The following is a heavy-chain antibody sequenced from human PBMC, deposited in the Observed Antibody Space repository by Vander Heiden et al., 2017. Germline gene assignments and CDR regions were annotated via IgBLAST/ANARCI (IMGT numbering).Heavy chain of an antibody. Sequence: EVQLLESGGGLVQPGGSLRPSCAASGFTFSSYAMSWVRQAPGKGLEWVSAISGSGGSTYYADSVKGRFTISRDNSKNTLYLQMNSLRAEDTVVYYCTDCSSTSCLNWFDPWGQGTLVTVSS. V-gene: IGHV3-23*01. D-gene: IGHD2-2*01. CDR2: ISGSGGST. CDR1: GFTFSSYA. J-gene: IGHJ5*02. CDR3: TDCSSTSCLNWFDP.